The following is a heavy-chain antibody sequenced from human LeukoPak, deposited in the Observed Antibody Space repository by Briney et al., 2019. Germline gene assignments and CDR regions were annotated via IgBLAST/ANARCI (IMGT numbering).Heavy chain of an antibody. Sequence: LRLSCAASGFTFSDYYMSWIRQPPGKGLEWIGYIYYSGSTYYNPSLKSRVTISVDTSKNQFSLKLSSVTAADTAVYYCAREGQLRAFDYWGQGTLVTVSS. CDR2: IYYSGST. D-gene: IGHD2-2*01. J-gene: IGHJ4*02. V-gene: IGHV4-30-4*08. CDR1: GFTFSDYY. CDR3: AREGQLRAFDY.